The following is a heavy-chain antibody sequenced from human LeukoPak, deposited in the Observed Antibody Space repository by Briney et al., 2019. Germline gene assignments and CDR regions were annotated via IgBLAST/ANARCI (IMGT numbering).Heavy chain of an antibody. Sequence: ASVKVSCKVSGYTLTELSMHWVRQAPGKGLEWMGGFDPEDGETIYAQKFQGRVTMTEDTSTDTAYMELSSLRSEDTAVYYCATGLIVVVPAAVIDYWXXXTLVTVSS. V-gene: IGHV1-24*01. CDR3: ATGLIVVVPAAVIDY. D-gene: IGHD2-2*01. J-gene: IGHJ4*01. CDR1: GYTLTELS. CDR2: FDPEDGET.